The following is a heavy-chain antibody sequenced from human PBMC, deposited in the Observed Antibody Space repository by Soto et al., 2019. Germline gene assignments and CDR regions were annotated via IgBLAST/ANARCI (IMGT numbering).Heavy chain of an antibody. CDR3: VKDRKALLTAYAYS. CDR2: ISGSGDST. Sequence: PGGSLGLSCAASGFTFSSYAMNWVRQAPGEGLEWLSGISGSGDSTYYADSVKGRFTISRDNSKDTLYLQMNSLRAEDTAVYYCVKDRKALLTAYAYSWGQGPLVTVSS. D-gene: IGHD3-9*01. V-gene: IGHV3-23*01. CDR1: GFTFSSYA. J-gene: IGHJ4*02.